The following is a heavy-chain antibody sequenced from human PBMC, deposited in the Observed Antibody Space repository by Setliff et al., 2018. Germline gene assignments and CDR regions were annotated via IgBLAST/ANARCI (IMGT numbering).Heavy chain of an antibody. CDR2: IKRKTDGGTT. V-gene: IGHV3-15*01. J-gene: IGHJ4*02. CDR1: GFTFSSYS. Sequence: GGSLRLSCAASGFTFSSYSMNWVRQAPGKGLEWVGHIKRKTDGGTTDYAAPVKGRFTISIDDAKNTMSLQMNSLKTEDTAVYFCATRLGDFWGQGTLVTVSS. CDR3: ATRLGDF.